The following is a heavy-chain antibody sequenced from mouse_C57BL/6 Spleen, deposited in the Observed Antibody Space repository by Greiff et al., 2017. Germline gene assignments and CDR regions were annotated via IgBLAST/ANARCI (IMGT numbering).Heavy chain of an antibody. J-gene: IGHJ2*01. Sequence: QVQLQQPGTELVKPGASGYTFTSYWMHWVKQRPGQGLESIGNINPSNGGTNYNEKFKSKATLTVDKSSSTAYMQLSSLTSEDSAVYYCARSGEYYYGLDYWGQGTTLTVSS. D-gene: IGHD1-1*01. CDR2: INPSNGGT. CDR1: GYTFTSYW. V-gene: IGHV1-53*01. CDR3: ARSGEYYYGLDY.